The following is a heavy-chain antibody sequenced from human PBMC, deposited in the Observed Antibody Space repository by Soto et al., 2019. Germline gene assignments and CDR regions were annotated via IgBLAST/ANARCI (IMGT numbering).Heavy chain of an antibody. CDR2: TYYRSKWYN. CDR3: ARQFTVTHYYGMDV. CDR1: GDRVSSNSAT. D-gene: IGHD4-17*01. J-gene: IGHJ6*02. Sequence: PSQTLSLTCGISGDRVSSNSATWNWIRPSPSRGLEWLGRTYYRSKWYNDYAVSVKSRITINPDTSKNQFSLQLNSVTPEDTAMYYCARQFTVTHYYGMDVWGQGTTVTVSS. V-gene: IGHV6-1*01.